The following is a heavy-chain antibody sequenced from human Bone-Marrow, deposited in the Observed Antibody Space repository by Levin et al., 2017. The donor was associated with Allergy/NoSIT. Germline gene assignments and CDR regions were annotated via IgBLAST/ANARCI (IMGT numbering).Heavy chain of an antibody. CDR3: ARDYYGSGSGAPMGGY. V-gene: IGHV3-20*04. Sequence: GGSLRLSCAASGFTFDDYGMSWVRHAPGKGLEWVSRINWNGGSIVYADSVKGRFTISRDNAKNSLYLQMNSLRAEDTALYYCARDYYGSGSGAPMGGYWGQGTLVTVSS. CDR2: INWNGGSI. D-gene: IGHD3-10*01. J-gene: IGHJ4*02. CDR1: GFTFDDYG.